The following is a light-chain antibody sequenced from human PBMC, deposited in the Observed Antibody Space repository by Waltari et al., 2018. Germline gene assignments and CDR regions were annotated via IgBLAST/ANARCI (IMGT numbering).Light chain of an antibody. CDR2: EVS. CDR1: SSDVGGYNR. Sequence: QSALTQPPSVSGSPGQSVTISCTGTSSDVGGYNRVSWYQQSPRTAPKLIIYEVSNRPSGVPDRFSGSKSGNTASLTSAGLQAEDEGDYYCTSYTNTNTLFGGGTKLTVL. V-gene: IGLV2-18*02. J-gene: IGLJ2*01. CDR3: TSYTNTNTL.